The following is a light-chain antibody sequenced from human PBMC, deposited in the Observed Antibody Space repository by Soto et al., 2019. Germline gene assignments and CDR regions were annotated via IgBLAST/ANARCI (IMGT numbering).Light chain of an antibody. V-gene: IGKV3-20*01. CDR1: QSINSD. J-gene: IGKJ1*01. CDR3: HQHGGSPET. Sequence: EIVMTQSPATLSVSPGETTRLSCRASQSINSDVAWYQQKVGQTPRLLIHGASNKATGVPDRFSGSGSGTGFILTISGLEPEDSGIYHCHQHGGSPETFGQGTKVDI. CDR2: GAS.